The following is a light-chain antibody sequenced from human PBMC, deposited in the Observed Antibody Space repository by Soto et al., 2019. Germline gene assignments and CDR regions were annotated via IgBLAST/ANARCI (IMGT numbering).Light chain of an antibody. CDR1: TSDVGGYNL. CDR3: CSYASSSSYV. J-gene: IGLJ1*01. Sequence: QSVLTQPASVSGSPGRSITISCSGTTSDVGGYNLVSWYQQHTAKAPKLLIYEGTQRPSGVSSRFSGSKSGNTASLTISGLQAEDEADYYCCSYASSSSYVFGTGTNITVL. CDR2: EGT. V-gene: IGLV2-23*01.